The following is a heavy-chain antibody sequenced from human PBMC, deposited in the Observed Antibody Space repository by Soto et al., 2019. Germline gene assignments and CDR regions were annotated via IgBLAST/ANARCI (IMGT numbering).Heavy chain of an antibody. CDR1: VFTFSKYC. Sequence: LXLSCAASVFTFSKYCMHWVRQAPGKGLEWVSRLTPDWSGTAHADSVKGRFTISRDNGKSTLYLQMNSLRVEDTAVYYCAREQKVCVRDYWGQGTVVTVS. CDR2: LTPDWSGT. J-gene: IGHJ4*02. V-gene: IGHV3-74*03. CDR3: AREQKVCVRDY. D-gene: IGHD1-20*01.